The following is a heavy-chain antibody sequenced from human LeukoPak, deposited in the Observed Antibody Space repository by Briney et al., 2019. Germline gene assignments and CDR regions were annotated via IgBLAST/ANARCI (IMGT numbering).Heavy chain of an antibody. CDR1: GFTFSDYW. V-gene: IGHV3-7*01. J-gene: IGHJ4*01. Sequence: GGSLRLSCAVSGFTFSDYWMNWVRQAPGKGLEWVASINHNGGEKSYVDSVKGRFTISRDNPKNSLYLQMSSLRGEDTAVYYCARDGTAAGLYFDLWGQGTLVTVSS. D-gene: IGHD6-13*01. CDR2: INHNGGEK. CDR3: ARDGTAAGLYFDL.